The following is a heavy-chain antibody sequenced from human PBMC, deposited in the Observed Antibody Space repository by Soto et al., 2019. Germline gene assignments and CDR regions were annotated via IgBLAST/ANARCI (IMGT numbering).Heavy chain of an antibody. CDR2: ISYDGSNK. V-gene: IGHV3-30*18. CDR1: GFTFSSYG. J-gene: IGHJ4*02. Sequence: GGSLRLSCAASGFTFSSYGMHWVRQAPGKGLEWVAVISYDGSNKYYADSVKGRFTISRDNSKNTLYLQMNSLGAEDTAVYYCAKSQRWLQPYDYWGQGTLVTVSS. CDR3: AKSQRWLQPYDY. D-gene: IGHD5-12*01.